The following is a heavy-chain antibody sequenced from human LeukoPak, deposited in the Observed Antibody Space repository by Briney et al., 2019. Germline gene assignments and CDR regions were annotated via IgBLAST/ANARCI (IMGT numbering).Heavy chain of an antibody. J-gene: IGHJ4*02. CDR3: ATGRKVPYYFDY. CDR2: FDPEDGET. V-gene: IGHV1-24*01. CDR1: GYTLTELS. D-gene: IGHD4/OR15-4a*01. Sequence: ASVKVSCKVSGYTLTELSMHWVRQAPGKGLEWMGGFDPEDGETIYAQKFQGRVTMTEDTSTDTAYMELSSLRSEDTAVYYCATGRKVPYYFDYWGQGTLVTVSS.